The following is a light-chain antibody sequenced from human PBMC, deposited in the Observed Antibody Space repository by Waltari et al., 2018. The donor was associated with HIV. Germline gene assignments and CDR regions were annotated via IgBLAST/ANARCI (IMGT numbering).Light chain of an antibody. Sequence: QSLLTPPPSVSGAPGQRVTISCTGSSSNIRAGFDVHWYQQLPGTVPKLLIYGNSNRPSGVPHRFSGSKSGTSASLAITGLQAEDEADYYCQSYDRSLSGYVVFGGGTKLTVL. J-gene: IGLJ2*01. CDR2: GNS. CDR1: SSNIRAGFD. V-gene: IGLV1-40*01. CDR3: QSYDRSLSGYVV.